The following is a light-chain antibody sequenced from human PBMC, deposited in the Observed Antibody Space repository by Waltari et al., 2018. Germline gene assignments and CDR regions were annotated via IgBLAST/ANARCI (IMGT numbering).Light chain of an antibody. Sequence: DIVMTQSPLSLAVTPGEPASIPCRSSQSLLHRNIYNYLAWYLQKPGQSPQLLIYLGSSRASGVPDRFTGSGSGTDFTLKISRVEAEDVGVYYCMQALQTPFTFGGGTKVEIK. V-gene: IGKV2-28*01. CDR3: MQALQTPFT. CDR1: QSLLHRNIYNY. J-gene: IGKJ4*01. CDR2: LGS.